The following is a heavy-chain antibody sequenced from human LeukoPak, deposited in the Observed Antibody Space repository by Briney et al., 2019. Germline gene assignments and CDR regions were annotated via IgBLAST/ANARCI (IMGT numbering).Heavy chain of an antibody. CDR2: ISGSGGST. V-gene: IGHV3-23*01. CDR3: AKVQYYYDSSGYSTGGY. Sequence: GGSLRLSCAASGFTFSSYAMSWVRQAPGKGLEWVSAISGSGGSTYYADSVKGRFTISGDNSKNTLYLQMNSLRAEDTAVYYCAKVQYYYDSSGYSTGGYWGQGTLVTVSS. D-gene: IGHD3-22*01. CDR1: GFTFSSYA. J-gene: IGHJ4*02.